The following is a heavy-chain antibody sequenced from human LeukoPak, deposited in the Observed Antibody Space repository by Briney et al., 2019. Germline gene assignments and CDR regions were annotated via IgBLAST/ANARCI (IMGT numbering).Heavy chain of an antibody. CDR1: GFTFSDYY. CDR2: ISASGGST. J-gene: IGHJ4*02. Sequence: PGGSLRLSCAASGFTFSDYYMTWVRQAPGKGLEWVSTISASGGSTYSADSVKGRFTISRDTSKNTLYLQMNSLRAEDTAVYYCARHRFGAYDYDYWGQGTLVTVSS. D-gene: IGHD5-12*01. CDR3: ARHRFGAYDYDY. V-gene: IGHV3-23*01.